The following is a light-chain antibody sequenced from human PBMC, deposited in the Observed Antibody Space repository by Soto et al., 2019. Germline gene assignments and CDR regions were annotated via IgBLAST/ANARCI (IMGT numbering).Light chain of an antibody. CDR3: QQYGSSPGT. J-gene: IGKJ1*01. CDR2: GAS. CDR1: QSVRSY. V-gene: IGKV3-20*01. Sequence: EIGMTQSPATLSVSPGERATLSCRASQSVRSYLAWYQQKPGQAPRLLIYGASSRATGIPDRFSGSGSGTDFTLTISRLEPEDFAVYYCQQYGSSPGTFGQGTKVDIK.